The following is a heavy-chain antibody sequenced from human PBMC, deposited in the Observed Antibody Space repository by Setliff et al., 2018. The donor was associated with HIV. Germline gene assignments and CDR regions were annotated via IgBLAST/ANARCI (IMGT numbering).Heavy chain of an antibody. J-gene: IGHJ4*02. CDR1: GYTFGYNY. V-gene: IGHV1-2*06. D-gene: IGHD1-26*01. CDR3: SRDVGVPGRGNALDY. Sequence: ASVKVSCKTSGYTFGYNYIHWARQAPGQGLEWMGRIAPNSGDTKYAQKFEGRVTVTRDTSINTVYMEVSSLRSDDTAVYYCSRDVGVPGRGNALDYWGQGTQVTVSS. CDR2: IAPNSGDT.